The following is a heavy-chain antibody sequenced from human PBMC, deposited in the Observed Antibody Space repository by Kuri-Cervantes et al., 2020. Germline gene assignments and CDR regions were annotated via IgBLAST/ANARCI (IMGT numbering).Heavy chain of an antibody. CDR2: IWYDGSNK. D-gene: IGHD6-13*01. Sequence: GESLKISCAASGFTFSSCGMHWVRQAPGKGLEWVAVIWYDGSNKYYADSVKGRFTISRDNSKNTLYLQMNSLRAEDTAVYYCARHSSRWGMDVWGQGTTVTVSS. J-gene: IGHJ6*02. V-gene: IGHV3-33*01. CDR1: GFTFSSCG. CDR3: ARHSSRWGMDV.